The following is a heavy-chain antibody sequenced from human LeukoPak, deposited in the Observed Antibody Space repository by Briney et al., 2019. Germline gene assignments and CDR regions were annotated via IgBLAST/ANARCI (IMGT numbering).Heavy chain of an antibody. J-gene: IGHJ4*02. Sequence: GASVRVSCTASGGTFSSYAISWVRQAPGQGLEWMGGIIPIFGTANYAQKFQGRVTITADESTSTAYMELSSLRSEDTAVYYCARAPYSSSWLGPFSYFDYWGQGTLVTVSS. CDR3: ARAPYSSSWLGPFSYFDY. V-gene: IGHV1-69*13. CDR2: IIPIFGTA. CDR1: GGTFSSYA. D-gene: IGHD6-13*01.